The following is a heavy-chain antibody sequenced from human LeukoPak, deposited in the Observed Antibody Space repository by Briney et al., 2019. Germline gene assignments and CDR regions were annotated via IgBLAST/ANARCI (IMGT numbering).Heavy chain of an antibody. V-gene: IGHV1-18*01. CDR2: ISAYNGNT. Sequence: ASVKVPCKASGYTFTSYGISWVRQAPGQGLEWMGWISAYNGNTNYAQKLQGRVTMTTDTSTSTAYMELRSLRSDDTAVYYCARTLGYYDSSGYYFDYWGQGTLVTVSS. CDR1: GYTFTSYG. D-gene: IGHD3-22*01. CDR3: ARTLGYYDSSGYYFDY. J-gene: IGHJ4*02.